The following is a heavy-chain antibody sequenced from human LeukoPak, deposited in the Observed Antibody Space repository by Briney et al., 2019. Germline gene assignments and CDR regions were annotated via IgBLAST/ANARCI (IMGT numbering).Heavy chain of an antibody. CDR2: FYYSGST. D-gene: IGHD3-22*01. CDR1: GGSISSSSYY. J-gene: IGHJ4*02. V-gene: IGHV4-39*01. Sequence: SETLSLTCTVSGGSISSSSYYWGWIRQPPGKGLEWIGSFYYSGSTYYTPSLKSRVTISVDTSKNQFSLQLTSVTAADTAVYYCAKVSDRDSSGYYWGFEYWGQGTLVTVSS. CDR3: AKVSDRDSSGYYWGFEY.